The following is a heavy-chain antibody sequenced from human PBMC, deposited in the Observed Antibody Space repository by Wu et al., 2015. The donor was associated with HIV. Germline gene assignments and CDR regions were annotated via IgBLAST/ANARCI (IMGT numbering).Heavy chain of an antibody. D-gene: IGHD6-19*01. Sequence: QVQLVQSGAEVKKPGSSVKISCKASGNTFNAINWVRQAPGQGLEWMGGIIPLFGTRDYAQIFQGRLTITTDEFTSTAYMSLSGLKSDDTAVYYCATPRSPGFSSAWPTYFDYWGQGTLVTVSS. CDR2: IIPLFGTR. CDR3: ATPRSPGFSSAWPTYFDY. J-gene: IGHJ4*02. CDR1: GNTFNA. V-gene: IGHV1-69*05.